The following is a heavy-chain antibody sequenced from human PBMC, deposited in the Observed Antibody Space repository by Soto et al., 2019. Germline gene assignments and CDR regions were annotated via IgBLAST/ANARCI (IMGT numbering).Heavy chain of an antibody. V-gene: IGHV3-23*01. CDR2: ISGSGDRT. CDR3: PFGWGGGHEGY. J-gene: IGHJ4*02. CDR1: GLTFSAYP. Sequence: EVQKLESGGGLVQPGGSLRLSCAASGLTFSAYPMSWVRQAPGEGLEWVSSISGSGDRTYYADSVKGRFTNSRDNSKNPPYLQMNSRRVKDTAVYFCPFGWGGGHEGYWGQGTLVTVSS. D-gene: IGHD5-12*01.